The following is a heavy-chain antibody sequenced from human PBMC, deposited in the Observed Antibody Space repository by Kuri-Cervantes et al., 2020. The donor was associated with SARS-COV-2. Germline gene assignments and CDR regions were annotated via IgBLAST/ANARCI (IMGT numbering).Heavy chain of an antibody. CDR1: GYTLTELS. CDR2: IIPIFGTA. V-gene: IGHV1-69*01. CDR3: ARGGWGYCSSTSCYSWFDP. J-gene: IGHJ5*02. D-gene: IGHD2-2*02. Sequence: KISCKVSGYTLTELSMHWVRQAPGQGLEWMGGIIPIFGTANYAQKFQGRVTITADESTSTAYMELSSLRSEDTAVYYCARGGWGYCSSTSCYSWFDPWGQGTLVTVSS.